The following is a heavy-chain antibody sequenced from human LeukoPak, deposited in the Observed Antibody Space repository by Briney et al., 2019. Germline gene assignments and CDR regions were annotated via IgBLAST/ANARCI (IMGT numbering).Heavy chain of an antibody. CDR2: IYYSGNT. Sequence: SETLSLTCTVSGGFISSGETYWSWIRQPPGKGLEWIGNIYYSGNTYYNAALKSRITISVDTSKNQLSLKLTSVTAADTAMYFCARGLHYFDYWGRGTLVTVSS. V-gene: IGHV4-30-4*01. J-gene: IGHJ4*02. CDR1: GGFISSGETY. CDR3: ARGLHYFDY.